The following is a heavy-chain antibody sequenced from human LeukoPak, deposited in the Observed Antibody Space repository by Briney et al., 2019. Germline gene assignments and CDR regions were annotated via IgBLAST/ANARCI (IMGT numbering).Heavy chain of an antibody. CDR1: GLTFAGYD. Sequence: PGGSLRLSCAASGLTFAGYDMSWVRQAPGKGLEWVSTISASGDNTYYAGSVKGRFTISRDNSKNTLYPQMDSLRAEDTAVYYCAKRFCSATRCFHFDYWGQGTLVTVSS. CDR3: AKRFCSATRCFHFDY. D-gene: IGHD2-2*01. V-gene: IGHV3-23*01. CDR2: ISASGDNT. J-gene: IGHJ4*02.